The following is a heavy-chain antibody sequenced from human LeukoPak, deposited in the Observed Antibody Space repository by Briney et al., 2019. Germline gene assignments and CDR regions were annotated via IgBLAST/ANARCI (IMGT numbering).Heavy chain of an antibody. J-gene: IGHJ6*02. CDR2: ISGSGGST. CDR1: GFTSSSYA. CDR3: AKYESGGEYGGMWYYYGMDV. Sequence: PGGSLRLSCAASGFTSSSYAMTWVRQAPGKGLEWVSAISGSGGSTYYADSVKGRFPISRDNSKNTLYLQMNSLRAEDTAVYYCAKYESGGEYGGMWYYYGMDVWGQGTTVTVSS. V-gene: IGHV3-23*01. D-gene: IGHD4-23*01.